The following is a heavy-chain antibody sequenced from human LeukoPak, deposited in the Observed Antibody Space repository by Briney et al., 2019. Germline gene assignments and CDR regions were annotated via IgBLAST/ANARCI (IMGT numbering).Heavy chain of an antibody. CDR1: GGSFSGYY. CDR2: INHSGST. Sequence: SETLSLTCAVYGGSFSGYYWSWVRQPPGKGLEWIGEINHSGSTNYNPSLKSRVTISVDTSKNQFSLKLSSVTAAGTAVYYCAGRYSFDAFDIWGQGTMVTVSS. D-gene: IGHD5-18*01. CDR3: AGRYSFDAFDI. J-gene: IGHJ3*02. V-gene: IGHV4-34*01.